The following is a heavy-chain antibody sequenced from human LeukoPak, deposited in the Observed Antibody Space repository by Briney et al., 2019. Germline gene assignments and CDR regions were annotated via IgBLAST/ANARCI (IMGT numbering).Heavy chain of an antibody. J-gene: IGHJ6*02. CDR2: ISYDGSNK. CDR1: GFTFSSYA. Sequence: GGSLRLSCAASGFTFSSYALHWVRQAPGKGLEWVSVISYDGSNKYYADSVKGRFTISRDNSENTLYPQMNSLRAEDTALYYCARVNQQYYYGSGTYRFYYYGMDVWGQGTTVTVSS. D-gene: IGHD3-10*01. V-gene: IGHV3-30-3*01. CDR3: ARVNQQYYYGSGTYRFYYYGMDV.